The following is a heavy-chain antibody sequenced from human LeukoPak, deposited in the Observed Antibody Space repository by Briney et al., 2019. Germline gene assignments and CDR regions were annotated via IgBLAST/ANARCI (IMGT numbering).Heavy chain of an antibody. CDR2: ISGSGGST. J-gene: IGHJ4*02. Sequence: GGSLRLSCAASGFAFSSYAMSWVRQAPGKGLEWVSAISGSGGSTYYADSVKGRFTISRDNSKSTLYLQMNSLKAEDTAVYYCAKAPAIVVVVAATQYWGQGTLVTVSS. D-gene: IGHD2-15*01. CDR1: GFAFSSYA. V-gene: IGHV3-23*01. CDR3: AKAPAIVVVVAATQY.